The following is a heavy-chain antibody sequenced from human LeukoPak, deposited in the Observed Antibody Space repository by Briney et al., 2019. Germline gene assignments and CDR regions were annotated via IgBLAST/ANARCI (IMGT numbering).Heavy chain of an antibody. V-gene: IGHV4-59*13. CDR2: MHYIGST. CDR1: GGSISGYY. CDR3: ARETDYYDSSGSHWYFDL. D-gene: IGHD3-22*01. Sequence: SETLSLTCTVSGGSISGYYWSWIRQPPGKGLEWIGYMHYIGSTNYNPSLKSRVTISVDTSKNQFSLKLSSVTAADTAVYYCARETDYYDSSGSHWYFDLWGRGTLVTVSS. J-gene: IGHJ2*01.